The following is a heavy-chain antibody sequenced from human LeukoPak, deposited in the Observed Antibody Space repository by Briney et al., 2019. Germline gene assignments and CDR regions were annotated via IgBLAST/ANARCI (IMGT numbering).Heavy chain of an antibody. CDR1: RFTFSNYG. CDR3: ARGRGYDSGTYNYAFSDY. Sequence: GGSLRLSCAASRFTFSNYGMHWVRQAPGKGLEWVAVIWYDGSNKYYADSVKGRFTISRDNSKNTLYLQMNSLRAEDTAVYYCARGRGYDSGTYNYAFSDYWSQGTLVTVSS. J-gene: IGHJ4*02. D-gene: IGHD3-22*01. V-gene: IGHV3-33*01. CDR2: IWYDGSNK.